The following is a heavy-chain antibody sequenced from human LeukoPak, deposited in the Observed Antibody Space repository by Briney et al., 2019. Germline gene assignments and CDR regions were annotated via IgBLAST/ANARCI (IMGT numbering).Heavy chain of an antibody. CDR3: ARQGVEGATKY. CDR2: IYPGDSDT. Sequence: GESLKISCKTSGYRLTSNWIGWVRPMPGKGLEWMGIIYPGDSDTRYSPSFQGQVTISADKSISTAYLQWSSLKASDTAMYYCARQGVEGATKYWGQGTLVTVSS. D-gene: IGHD1-26*01. J-gene: IGHJ4*02. CDR1: GYRLTSNW. V-gene: IGHV5-51*01.